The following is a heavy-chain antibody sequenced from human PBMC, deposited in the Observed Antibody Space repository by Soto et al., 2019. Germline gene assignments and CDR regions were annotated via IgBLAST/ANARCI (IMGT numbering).Heavy chain of an antibody. V-gene: IGHV4-59*01. D-gene: IGHD3-16*01. CDR3: ARDGAAVRDPHGMDV. Sequence: QVQLQESGPGLVKPSETLSLTCTVSGGSISSYYWSWIRQPPGKGLEWIGYIYHSGSTIYNPSLKSGVTISVDMSKNPFSLKLRSVTAADTAVYYCARDGAAVRDPHGMDVWGQGTTVTVSS. CDR2: IYHSGST. CDR1: GGSISSYY. J-gene: IGHJ6*02.